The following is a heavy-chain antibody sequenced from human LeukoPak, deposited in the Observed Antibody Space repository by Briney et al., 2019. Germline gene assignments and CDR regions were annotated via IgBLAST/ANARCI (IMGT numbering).Heavy chain of an antibody. J-gene: IGHJ4*02. CDR1: GFTFSSYS. Sequence: PGGSLRLSCAASGFTFSSYSMNWVRQAPGKGLEWVSSISSSSSYIYYADSVKGRFTISRDNAKNSLYLQMNSLRAEDTAVYYCARDKLYDSSGYYYGCDYWGQGTLVTVSS. D-gene: IGHD3-22*01. CDR3: ARDKLYDSSGYYYGCDY. CDR2: ISSSSSYI. V-gene: IGHV3-21*01.